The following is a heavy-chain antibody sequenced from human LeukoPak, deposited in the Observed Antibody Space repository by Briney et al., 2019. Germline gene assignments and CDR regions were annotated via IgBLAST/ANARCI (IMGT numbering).Heavy chain of an antibody. J-gene: IGHJ3*02. Sequence: GGSLRLSCAASGFTFSSYAMHWVRQAPGKGLEWVAVISYDGSNKYYADSVKGRFTISRDNSKNTLYLQMNSLRAEDTAVYYCARQTLDILTGGGAFDIWGQGTMVIVSS. CDR2: ISYDGSNK. D-gene: IGHD3-9*01. V-gene: IGHV3-30-3*01. CDR1: GFTFSSYA. CDR3: ARQTLDILTGGGAFDI.